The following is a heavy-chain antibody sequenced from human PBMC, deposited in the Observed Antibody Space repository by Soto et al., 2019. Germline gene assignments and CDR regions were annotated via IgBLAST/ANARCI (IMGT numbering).Heavy chain of an antibody. D-gene: IGHD3-22*01. Sequence: SETLSLTCTVSGGSISSGDYYWSWIRQPPGKGLEWIGYIYYSGSTYYNPSLKSRVTISVDTSKNQFSLKLSSVTAADTAVYYCARDLGAHYYDSSGPGWFDPWGQGTLVTVSS. V-gene: IGHV4-30-4*01. CDR1: GGSISSGDYY. J-gene: IGHJ5*02. CDR3: ARDLGAHYYDSSGPGWFDP. CDR2: IYYSGST.